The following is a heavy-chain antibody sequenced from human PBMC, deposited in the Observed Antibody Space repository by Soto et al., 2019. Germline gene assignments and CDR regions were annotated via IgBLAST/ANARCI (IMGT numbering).Heavy chain of an antibody. CDR1: GFTFSSYG. CDR3: AKADQYSSGLGSFDY. V-gene: IGHV3-30*18. Sequence: PGGSLRLSCAASGFTFSSYGMHWVRQAPGKGLEWVAVISYDGSNKYYADSVKGRFTISRDNSKNTLYLQMNSLRAEDTAVYYCAKADQYSSGLGSFDYWGQGTLVPVSS. J-gene: IGHJ4*02. D-gene: IGHD6-19*01. CDR2: ISYDGSNK.